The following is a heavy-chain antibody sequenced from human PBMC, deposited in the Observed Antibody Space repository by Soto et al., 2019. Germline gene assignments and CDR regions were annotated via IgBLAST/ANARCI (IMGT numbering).Heavy chain of an antibody. CDR2: INPIFGTA. D-gene: IGHD4-17*01. J-gene: IGHJ4*02. CDR3: ARYGDYVY. V-gene: IGHV1-69*13. CDR1: GDTFTANY. Sequence: GASVKVSCKASGDTFTANYIHWVRQAPGQGFEWMGWINPIFGTANYAQKFQGRVTITADESTSTAYMELSSLRSEDTAVYYCARYGDYVYWGQGTLVTVSS.